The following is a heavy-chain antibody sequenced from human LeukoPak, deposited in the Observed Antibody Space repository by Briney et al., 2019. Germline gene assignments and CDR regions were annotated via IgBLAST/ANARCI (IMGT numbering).Heavy chain of an antibody. Sequence: ASVKVSCKASGYTSTGYYMHWVRQAPGQGLEWMGWINPNSGGTNYAQKFQGRVTMTRDTSISTAYMELSRLRSDDTAVYYCARVHHKSEQWLVGFDYWGQGTLVTVSS. D-gene: IGHD6-19*01. CDR1: GYTSTGYY. CDR3: ARVHHKSEQWLVGFDY. V-gene: IGHV1-2*02. CDR2: INPNSGGT. J-gene: IGHJ4*02.